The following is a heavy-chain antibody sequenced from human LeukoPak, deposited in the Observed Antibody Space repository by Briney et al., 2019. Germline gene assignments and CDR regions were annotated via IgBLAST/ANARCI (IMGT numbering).Heavy chain of an antibody. V-gene: IGHV5-51*01. CDR2: VNPGDSVV. Sequence: GESLKISCEASEDTFSNLWIAWVRQTPGRGLECLGLVNPGDSVVRYGPSVRSPSLQGRVTISADKSIYTAYLQLNRLKASDTAMYFCAIPHMTPDVFDIWGQGTMVTVSS. CDR1: EDTFSNLW. J-gene: IGHJ3*02. CDR3: AIPHMTPDVFDI. D-gene: IGHD2-15*01.